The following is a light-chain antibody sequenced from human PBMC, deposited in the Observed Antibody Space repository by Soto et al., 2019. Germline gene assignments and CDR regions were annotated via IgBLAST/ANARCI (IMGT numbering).Light chain of an antibody. CDR3: QQYNNWPPLT. Sequence: EIVLTQSPDTLSLSPGERATLSCRASQSVGSSLAWYQRKPGQAPRLLIYVASNRATGIPARFSGSGSGTDFTLTISSLQSEDFAVYYCQQYNNWPPLTFGGGTKVQIK. CDR1: QSVGSS. CDR2: VAS. V-gene: IGKV3-11*01. J-gene: IGKJ4*01.